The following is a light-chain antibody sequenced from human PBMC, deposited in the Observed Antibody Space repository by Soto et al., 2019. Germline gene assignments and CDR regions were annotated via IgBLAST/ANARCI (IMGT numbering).Light chain of an antibody. V-gene: IGKV3-11*01. J-gene: IGKJ4*01. CDR1: QDISTY. CDR3: QQRSTWPLT. Sequence: IVLTQSPASLSVSPGESATLSRRASQDISTYLAWYQQQPGQAPRLIIYDTFNRVSGVPDRITGSGSGTVFTLTVSNVAPDDSAIYYCQQRSTWPLTFGGGTKVDIK. CDR2: DTF.